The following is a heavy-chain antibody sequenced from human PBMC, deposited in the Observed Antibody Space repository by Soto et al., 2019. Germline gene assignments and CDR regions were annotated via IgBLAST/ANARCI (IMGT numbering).Heavy chain of an antibody. CDR1: GGTFSNFA. V-gene: IGHV1-69*01. J-gene: IGHJ6*02. CDR2: ILPRFGAA. D-gene: IGHD3-3*01. Sequence: QVQLVQSGAEVKQPGSSVKVSCKASGGTFSNFAISWVRQAPGQGLEWMGGILPRFGAATYAQNFQDRVTITADESSSTAYMDLSSLSSEDTAVYYCATLPRYDFWSAHNSYYGIDVWGQGTTVTVSS. CDR3: ATLPRYDFWSAHNSYYGIDV.